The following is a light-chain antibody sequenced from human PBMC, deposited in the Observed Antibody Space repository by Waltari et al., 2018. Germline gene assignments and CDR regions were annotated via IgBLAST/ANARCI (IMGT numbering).Light chain of an antibody. J-gene: IGKJ1*01. CDR1: QRIDTY. CDR3: HQSFDWPRGT. V-gene: IGKV3-11*01. Sequence: EIVLTQSPVTLSLSPGEGDTLSCRASQRIDTYLAWYQQKPGQAPRLLIYDASKRASGIPARFSGSGSGTDFTLTISSLEPEDSALYYCHQSFDWPRGTFGQGTKVEIK. CDR2: DAS.